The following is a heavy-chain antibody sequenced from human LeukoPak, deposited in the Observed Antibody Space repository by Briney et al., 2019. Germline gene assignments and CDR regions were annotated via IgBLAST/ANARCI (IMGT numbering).Heavy chain of an antibody. V-gene: IGHV4-34*01. CDR2: INHSGST. D-gene: IGHD2-2*01. CDR1: GFTFSSYA. Sequence: GSLRLSCAASGFTFSSYAMSWVRQPPGKGLEWIGEINHSGSTNYNPSLKSRVTISVDTSKNQFSLKLSSVTAADTAVYYCARGGYCSSTSCPHDAFDIWGQGTMVTVSS. CDR3: ARGGYCSSTSCPHDAFDI. J-gene: IGHJ3*02.